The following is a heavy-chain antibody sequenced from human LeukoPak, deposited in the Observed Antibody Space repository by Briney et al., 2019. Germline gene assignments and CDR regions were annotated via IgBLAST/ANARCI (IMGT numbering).Heavy chain of an antibody. D-gene: IGHD3-10*01. CDR2: IIPICCTA. CDR1: GGTFSSYA. CDR3: ARVRYYYGSGSGHRPEAYFDY. J-gene: IGHJ4*02. V-gene: IGHV1-69*05. Sequence: SVKVSCKASGGTFSSYAISWVRQAPGQGLEWMGGIIPICCTATYAQNLQGRVTITTDESTSTAYMELSSLRPEDTAVYYCARVRYYYGSGSGHRPEAYFDYWGQGALVAVSS.